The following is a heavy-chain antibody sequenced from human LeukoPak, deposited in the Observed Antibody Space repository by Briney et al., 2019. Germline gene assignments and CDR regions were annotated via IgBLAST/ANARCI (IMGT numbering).Heavy chain of an antibody. J-gene: IGHJ4*02. CDR3: AREKAHTSYYFDY. CDR2: ISYDGSNK. D-gene: IGHD5-18*01. CDR1: GFTFGSYA. Sequence: GGSLRLSCAASGFTFGSYAMHWVRQAPGKGLEWVAVISYDGSNKYYADSVKGRFTISRDNSKNTLYLQMNSLRAEDTAVYYCAREKAHTSYYFDYWGQGTLVTVSS. V-gene: IGHV3-30-3*01.